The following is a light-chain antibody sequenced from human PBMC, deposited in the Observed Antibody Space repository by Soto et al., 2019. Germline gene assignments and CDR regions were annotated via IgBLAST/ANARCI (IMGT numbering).Light chain of an antibody. V-gene: IGLV2-14*01. J-gene: IGLJ3*02. CDR1: HSDVGDYNR. Sequence: QSVLTQPASVSASPGQSITISCTGTHSDVGDYNRVSWYQHHPGKAPKLMIFEVTNRPSGISDRFSGFKSGSTASLTISELQPDDEADYYCISFTPSTTTHWVFGGGTKLTVL. CDR2: EVT. CDR3: ISFTPSTTTHWV.